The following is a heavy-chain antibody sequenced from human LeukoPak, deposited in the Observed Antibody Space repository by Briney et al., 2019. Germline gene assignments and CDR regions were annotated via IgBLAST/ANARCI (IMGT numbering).Heavy chain of an antibody. Sequence: ASVKVSCKVSGYTLIELSMHWVRQAPGKGLEWMGGFDPEDGETIYAQKFQGRVTMTEDTSTDTAYMELSSLRSEDTAVYYCATDLLMVRGVLNWFDPWGQGTLVTVSS. CDR3: ATDLLMVRGVLNWFDP. CDR2: FDPEDGET. V-gene: IGHV1-24*01. J-gene: IGHJ5*02. CDR1: GYTLIELS. D-gene: IGHD3-10*01.